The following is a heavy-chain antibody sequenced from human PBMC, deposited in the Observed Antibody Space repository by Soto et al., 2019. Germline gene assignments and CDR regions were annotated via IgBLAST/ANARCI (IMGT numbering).Heavy chain of an antibody. CDR1: GVSIKSYY. Sequence: LQESGPGLVKPSETLSLTCLVSGVSIKSYYWSWIRQSPGEGLEWIGYMYDRGSTNYNPSPRSRVRLSIDTSKSHFSLSLASVTAADSAVYYCARLEVGLWYFDLWGPGTLVTVSS. CDR2: MYDRGST. V-gene: IGHV4-59*08. J-gene: IGHJ2*01. CDR3: ARLEVGLWYFDL. D-gene: IGHD1-26*01.